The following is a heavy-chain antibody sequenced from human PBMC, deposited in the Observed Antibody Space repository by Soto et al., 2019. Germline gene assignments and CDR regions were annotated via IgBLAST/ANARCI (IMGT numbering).Heavy chain of an antibody. Sequence: GASVKVSCKASGGTFSSDSFSWVRQAPGQGLEWMGGIIPMFDTPIYAQKFKDRVTITADESTSTAYMQLSSLRSGDTAVYYCARSGGLDRDFDYWGQGTLVTAPQ. CDR1: GGTFSSDS. V-gene: IGHV1-69*13. CDR3: ARSGGLDRDFDY. D-gene: IGHD2-15*01. CDR2: IIPMFDTP. J-gene: IGHJ4*02.